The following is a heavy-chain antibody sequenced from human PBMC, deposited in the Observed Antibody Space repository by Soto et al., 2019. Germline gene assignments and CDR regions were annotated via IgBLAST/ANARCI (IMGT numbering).Heavy chain of an antibody. Sequence: QVQMAESGGGLVKPGGSLRLSCAASGFTFSDYYINWIRQAPGKGLEWVSYISSSGLTIYYADSVKGRFIISRDNAKNSLYLQMNSLRAEDTAVYYCARDPSMTPPQGYYYMDVWGKGTTVTVSS. CDR3: ARDPSMTPPQGYYYMDV. J-gene: IGHJ6*03. CDR1: GFTFSDYY. V-gene: IGHV3-11*01. CDR2: ISSSGLTI.